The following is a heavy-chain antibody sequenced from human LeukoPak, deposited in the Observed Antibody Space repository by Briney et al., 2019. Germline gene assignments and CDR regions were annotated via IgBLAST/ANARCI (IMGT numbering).Heavy chain of an antibody. J-gene: IGHJ4*02. Sequence: WGSLRLSCAASGFTFSSSTLNWVRQAPGKGLEWVSIISGSGGSTYYADSVEGRFTISRDNSKNTLYLQLNSLRAEDTAIFYCAKTAPVVGIYYFDYWGQGTLVTVSS. D-gene: IGHD6-19*01. CDR2: ISGSGGST. CDR1: GFTFSSST. V-gene: IGHV3-23*01. CDR3: AKTAPVVGIYYFDY.